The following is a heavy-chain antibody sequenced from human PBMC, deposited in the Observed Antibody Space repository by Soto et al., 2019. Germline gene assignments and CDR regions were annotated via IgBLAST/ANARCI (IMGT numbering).Heavy chain of an antibody. CDR1: GIIFSNTW. V-gene: IGHV3-15*01. CDR3: ASHPPRNHYDNNGPRGN. Sequence: GGSLRLSCTASGIIFSNTWINWVRQAPGKGLEWVGRIKSNTDGGTTDYATPVKGRFALSRDDSQNTLYLQMTGLKAEDTAAYPVASHPPRNHYDNNGPRGNWGQRTLVTASS. CDR2: IKSNTDGGTT. D-gene: IGHD3-22*01. J-gene: IGHJ4*02.